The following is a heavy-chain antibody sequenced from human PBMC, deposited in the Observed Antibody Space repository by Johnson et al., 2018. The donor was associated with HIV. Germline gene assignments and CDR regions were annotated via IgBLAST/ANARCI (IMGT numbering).Heavy chain of an antibody. V-gene: IGHV3-23*04. CDR1: GFTFSSYG. Sequence: VQLVESGGGVVQPGRSLRLSCAASGFTFSSYGMHWVRQAPGKGLEWVSSISGSGGNTFYADSVRGRFTISRDNSQNTLYLQMKTLRAEDTAVYYCAKADHSSGWYLAFDIWGQGTMVTVSS. J-gene: IGHJ3*02. CDR3: AKADHSSGWYLAFDI. D-gene: IGHD6-19*01. CDR2: ISGSGGNT.